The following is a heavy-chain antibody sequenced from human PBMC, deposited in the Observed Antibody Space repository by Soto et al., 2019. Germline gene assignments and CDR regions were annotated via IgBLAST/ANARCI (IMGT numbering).Heavy chain of an antibody. D-gene: IGHD6-13*01. V-gene: IGHV1-18*01. CDR1: GYTFTSYG. CDR2: ISAYNGNT. J-gene: IGHJ4*02. CDR3: ASYSSSWLAFDY. Sequence: ASVKVSCKASGYTFTSYGISWVRQAPGQGLEWMGWISAYNGNTNYAQKLQGRVTMTTDTSTSTAYMELRSLGSDDTAVYYCASYSSSWLAFDYWGQGTLVTVSS.